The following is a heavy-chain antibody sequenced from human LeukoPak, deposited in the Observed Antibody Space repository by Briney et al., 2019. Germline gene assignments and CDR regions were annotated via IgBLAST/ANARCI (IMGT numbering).Heavy chain of an antibody. CDR1: GFTFSSYC. Sequence: GGSLRLSCAASGFTFSSYCMNWVRQAPGKGLEWVSSISSNSSYIYYADSVKGRFTISRDNAKNSLYLQMNSLRAEDTAVYYCARGRDDYGDYVLYWGQGTLVTVSS. CDR3: ARGRDDYGDYVLY. CDR2: ISSNSSYI. V-gene: IGHV3-21*01. D-gene: IGHD4-17*01. J-gene: IGHJ4*02.